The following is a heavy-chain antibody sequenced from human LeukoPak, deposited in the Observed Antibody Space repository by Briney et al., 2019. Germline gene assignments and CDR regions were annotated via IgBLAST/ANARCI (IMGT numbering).Heavy chain of an antibody. V-gene: IGHV3-7*01. CDR3: AGGGQRGY. J-gene: IGHJ4*02. D-gene: IGHD6-25*01. CDR2: IKEDGSEK. Sequence: GGSLSLSCAASGFTFSNYWMSWVRQAPGKGLEWVANIKEDGSEKYYVDSVKGRFTISRDNARNSLYLQMNSLRAEDTAVYYGAGGGQRGYGGKGTLAPV. CDR1: GFTFSNYW.